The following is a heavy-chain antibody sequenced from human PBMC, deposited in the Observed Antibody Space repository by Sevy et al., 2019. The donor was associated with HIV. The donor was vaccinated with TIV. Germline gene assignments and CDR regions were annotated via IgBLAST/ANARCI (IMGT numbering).Heavy chain of an antibody. J-gene: IGHJ4*02. V-gene: IGHV3-7*01. Sequence: GGSLRLSCAASGFTFSSYWMTWVRQAPGKGLEWVANIKQDMSEKYYADSVKGRFTISRDNAGNSLYLQMGSLRAEDTAVYYCARAQQVTMLVVIGGLYFDFWGQGTLVTVSS. CDR2: IKQDMSEK. CDR1: GFTFSSYW. D-gene: IGHD3-22*01. CDR3: ARAQQVTMLVVIGGLYFDF.